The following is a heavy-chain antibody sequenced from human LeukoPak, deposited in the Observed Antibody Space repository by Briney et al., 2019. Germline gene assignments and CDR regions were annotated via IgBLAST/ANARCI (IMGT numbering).Heavy chain of an antibody. CDR3: AKGYSPFDS. D-gene: IGHD4-11*01. Sequence: SETLSLTCTVSGGSISSDYWSWIRQPAGKGLEWIGLIYNSGTTNYNPSLKNRVDMSVDTSKNQFSLKLSSVTAADTAVYYCAKGYSPFDSWGQGAQVTVSS. J-gene: IGHJ4*02. CDR2: IYNSGTT. V-gene: IGHV4-4*07. CDR1: GGSISSDY.